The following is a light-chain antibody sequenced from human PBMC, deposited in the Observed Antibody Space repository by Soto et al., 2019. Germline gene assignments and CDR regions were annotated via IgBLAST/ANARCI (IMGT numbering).Light chain of an antibody. J-gene: IGKJ1*01. Sequence: DIQMTQSPSTLSASVGDRVTITCRASQNINNWLAWYQQKPGRAPELLIHDASNLESGVPSRFSGSGSGTEFTLTISRLQPDDFGTYYCQQYDSFWTFGQGTKVEIK. CDR1: QNINNW. CDR2: DAS. CDR3: QQYDSFWT. V-gene: IGKV1-5*01.